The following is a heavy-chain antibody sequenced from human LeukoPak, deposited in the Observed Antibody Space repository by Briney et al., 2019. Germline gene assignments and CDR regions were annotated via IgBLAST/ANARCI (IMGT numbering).Heavy chain of an antibody. J-gene: IGHJ4*02. V-gene: IGHV1-18*01. D-gene: IGHD5-24*01. CDR3: ARDRWLAFDY. Sequence: RASVKVSCKASGYTFTSYGISWVRQAPGQGLEWMGWISAYNGNTNSAQKLQGAVTMTTDTSTSTAYIELRSMRSDDTAVYYCARDRWLAFDYWGQGTLVSVSS. CDR1: GYTFTSYG. CDR2: ISAYNGNT.